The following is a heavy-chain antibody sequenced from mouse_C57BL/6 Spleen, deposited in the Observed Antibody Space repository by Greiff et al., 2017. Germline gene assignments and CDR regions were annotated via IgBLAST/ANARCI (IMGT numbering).Heavy chain of an antibody. CDR3: TRFYDYDRVFDY. CDR2: LYPGNSDT. J-gene: IGHJ2*01. D-gene: IGHD2-4*01. Sequence: VQLQQSGTVLARPGASVKMSCKTSGYTFTSYWMHWVKQRPGQGLEWIGALYPGNSDTSYNQKFKGKAKLTAVTSASTAYMELSSLTNEDSAVYYCTRFYDYDRVFDYWGQGTTLTVSS. V-gene: IGHV1-5*01. CDR1: GYTFTSYW.